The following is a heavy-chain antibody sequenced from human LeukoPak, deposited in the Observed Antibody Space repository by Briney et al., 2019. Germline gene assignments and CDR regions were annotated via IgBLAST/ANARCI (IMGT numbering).Heavy chain of an antibody. CDR2: INPNSGGT. CDR3: ARDTVGYYYMDV. CDR1: GYTFTSYG. Sequence: ASVKVSCKASGYTFTSYGISWVRQAPGQGLEWMGWINPNSGGTNYAQKFQGRVTMTRDTSISTAYMELSRLRSDDTAVYYCARDTVGYYYMDVWGKGTTVTVSS. V-gene: IGHV1-2*02. J-gene: IGHJ6*03. D-gene: IGHD4-23*01.